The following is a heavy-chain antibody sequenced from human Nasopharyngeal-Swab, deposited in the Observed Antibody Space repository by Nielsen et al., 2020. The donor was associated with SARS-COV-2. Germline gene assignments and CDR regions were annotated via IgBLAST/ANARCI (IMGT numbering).Heavy chain of an antibody. D-gene: IGHD6-19*01. J-gene: IGHJ4*02. CDR1: GGSISDASCN. CDR3: ARHDQWLIRLKN. Sequence: SETLSLTCTVSGGSISDASCNWGWIRQPPGRGPEWIAAIFYTGITYYSSSLRSRATISIDTSKNQFSLNLISVTAADTAVYYCARHDQWLIRLKNWGQGALVTVSS. V-gene: IGHV4-39*01. CDR2: IFYTGIT.